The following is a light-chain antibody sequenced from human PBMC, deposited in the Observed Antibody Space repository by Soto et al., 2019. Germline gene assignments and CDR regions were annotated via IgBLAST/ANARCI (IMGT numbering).Light chain of an antibody. Sequence: QSVLTQPPSASGTPGQRGTISCFGSSSNIGINTVTWYQQLPGTAPKLLIYSSNQRPSGVPDRLSGSKSGTSASLAIGGLQAEDEADYYCAACDDSVNGGVVGGGTKRTVL. CDR2: SSN. CDR3: AACDDSVNGGV. V-gene: IGLV1-44*01. J-gene: IGLJ3*02. CDR1: SSNIGINT.